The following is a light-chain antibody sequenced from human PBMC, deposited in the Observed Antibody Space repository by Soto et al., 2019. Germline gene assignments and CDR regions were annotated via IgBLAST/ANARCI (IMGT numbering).Light chain of an antibody. CDR1: GSNIGAGYD. V-gene: IGLV1-40*01. CDR3: QSYDSTLDARYV. Sequence: QSVLTQPPSVSGAPGQRVTISCTGSGSNIGAGYDVHWYQHRPGTAPKLLVFGASHRPSGVPDRFSGSKSGTSASLAITGLQAEDEGDYYCQSYDSTLDARYVFGTGTKVTVL. J-gene: IGLJ1*01. CDR2: GAS.